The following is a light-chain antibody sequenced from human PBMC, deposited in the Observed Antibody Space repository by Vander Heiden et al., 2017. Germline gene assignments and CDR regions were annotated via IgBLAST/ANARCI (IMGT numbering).Light chain of an antibody. V-gene: IGLV2-11*01. CDR1: SSDVGSSNY. CDR3: CSHAGRFYV. Sequence: QSALTQPRSVSGSPGQSVTISCTGTSSDVGSSNYVSWYQQHPGKAPKLMIYDSTKRPSGVPDRFAGSKSGNTASLTISGLQADDEADYSCCSHAGRFYVFGTGTEVTVL. J-gene: IGLJ1*01. CDR2: DST.